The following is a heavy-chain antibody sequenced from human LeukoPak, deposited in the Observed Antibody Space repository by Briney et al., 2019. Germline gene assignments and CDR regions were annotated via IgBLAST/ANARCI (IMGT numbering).Heavy chain of an antibody. D-gene: IGHD4-17*01. Sequence: SQTLSLTCAISGDSVSSNSAAWHWIRQSPSRGLEWLGRTYYRSKWYNDYAVSVESRITINPDTSNNQFSLKLSSVTAADTAVYYCARGPTTVTRAFDYWGQGTLVTVSS. V-gene: IGHV6-1*01. J-gene: IGHJ4*02. CDR2: TYYRSKWYN. CDR1: GDSVSSNSAA. CDR3: ARGPTTVTRAFDY.